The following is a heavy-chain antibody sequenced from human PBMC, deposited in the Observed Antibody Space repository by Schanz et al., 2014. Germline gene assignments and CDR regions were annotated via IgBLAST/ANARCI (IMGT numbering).Heavy chain of an antibody. CDR2: MYINSGST. CDR3: ARDGGRDGYNLAFDV. V-gene: IGHV3-53*01. Sequence: VQLVEAGGGVVQPGGCLRLSCAVSGFTVNTHYMSWVRQAPGKGLEWISSMYINSGSTQYADSVKGRFIISRDSSKNTLFLQMNSLRAEDTAVYFCARDGGRDGYNLAFDVWGQGTLVTVSS. CDR1: GFTVNTHY. D-gene: IGHD5-12*01. J-gene: IGHJ3*01.